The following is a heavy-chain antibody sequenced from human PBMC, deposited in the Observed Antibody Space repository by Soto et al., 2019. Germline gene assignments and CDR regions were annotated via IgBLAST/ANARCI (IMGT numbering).Heavy chain of an antibody. V-gene: IGHV3-23*01. CDR3: ARRGSGSYYGY. D-gene: IGHD1-26*01. Sequence: EVQLLESGGGLVQPGGSLRLSCAASGFTFSSYAMRWVRQAPVKGLEWVSAISGSGGSTYYADSVKGRFTISRDNSKNTPYLQMTSLRAEDTAVYSCARRGSGSYYGYWGQGTLVTVSS. CDR2: ISGSGGST. CDR1: GFTFSSYA. J-gene: IGHJ4*02.